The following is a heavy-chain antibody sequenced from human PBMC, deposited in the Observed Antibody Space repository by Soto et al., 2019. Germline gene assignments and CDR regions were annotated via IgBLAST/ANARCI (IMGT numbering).Heavy chain of an antibody. V-gene: IGHV5-10-1*01. CDR2: IDPSDSYT. D-gene: IGHD2-21*02. CDR1: GYSFTSYW. Sequence: PGESLKISCKGSGYSFTSYWISWVRQMPGKGLEWMGRIDPSDSYTNYSPSFQGHVTISADKSISTAYLQWSSLKASDTAMYYCATGFMAYCGGDCYVHYWGQGTLVTVSS. CDR3: ATGFMAYCGGDCYVHY. J-gene: IGHJ4*02.